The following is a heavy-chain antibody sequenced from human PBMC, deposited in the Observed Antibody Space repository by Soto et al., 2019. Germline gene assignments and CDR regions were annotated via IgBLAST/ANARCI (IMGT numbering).Heavy chain of an antibody. J-gene: IGHJ6*02. CDR1: GFTFRTYT. CDR2: IRGFSPYT. CDR3: ARDRGYDAHDYYYNAMDV. V-gene: IGHV3-21*01. Sequence: PGGSLRLSCVASGFTFRTYTMNWVRQAPGEGLEWVSGIRGFSPYTFYSESVKGRFTISRDNAKNSLYLQMNSLRAEDTAVYYCARDRGYDAHDYYYNAMDVWGQGTTVTVSS. D-gene: IGHD2-15*01.